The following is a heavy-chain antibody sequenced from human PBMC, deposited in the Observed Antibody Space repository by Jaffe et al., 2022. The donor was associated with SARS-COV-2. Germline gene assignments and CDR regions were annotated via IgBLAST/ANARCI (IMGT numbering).Heavy chain of an antibody. CDR2: ISYDGSNK. V-gene: IGHV3-30-3*01. J-gene: IGHJ4*02. Sequence: QVQLVESGGGVVQPGRSLRLSCAASGFTFSSYAMHWVRQAPGKGLEWVAVISYDGSNKYYADSVKGRFTISRDNSKNTLYLQMNSLRAEDTAVYYCASDLAVPYSSSWQTDYWGQGTLVTVSS. CDR1: GFTFSSYA. CDR3: ASDLAVPYSSSWQTDY. D-gene: IGHD6-13*01.